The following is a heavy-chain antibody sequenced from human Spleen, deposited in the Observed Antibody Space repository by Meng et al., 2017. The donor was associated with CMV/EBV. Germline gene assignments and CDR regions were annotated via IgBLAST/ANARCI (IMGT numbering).Heavy chain of an antibody. J-gene: IGHJ5*02. CDR3: ARYGVVVVPAAIPFDP. Sequence: YISSSSYYWGWIRQPPGKGLEWIGSIYYSGSTYYNQSLKSRVTISVDTSKNQFSLKLSSVTAADTAVYYCARYGVVVVPAAIPFDPWGQGTLVTVSS. D-gene: IGHD2-2*01. V-gene: IGHV4-39*07. CDR1: YISSSSYY. CDR2: IYYSGST.